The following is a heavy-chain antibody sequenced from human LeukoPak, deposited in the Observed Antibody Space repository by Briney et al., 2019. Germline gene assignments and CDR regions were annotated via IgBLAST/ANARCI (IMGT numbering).Heavy chain of an antibody. J-gene: IGHJ6*04. CDR1: GGSLSGYY. V-gene: IGHV4-34*01. D-gene: IGHD3-16*02. CDR3: ARRQSYLGYNDIDV. Sequence: SETLSLTCAVYGGSLSGYYWSWIRQSPGKGLEWIGEVNESGSTNYNPSLKSRVIISVDTSKNQFSLKMNCMTAADTAVYYCARRQSYLGYNDIDVWGKGTTVTVSS. CDR2: VNESGST.